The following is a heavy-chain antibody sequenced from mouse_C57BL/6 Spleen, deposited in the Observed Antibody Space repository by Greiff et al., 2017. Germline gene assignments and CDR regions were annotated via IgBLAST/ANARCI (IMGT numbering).Heavy chain of an antibody. V-gene: IGHV5-4*01. CDR3: ARDGYDGYYAMDY. CDR1: GFPFRSYA. D-gene: IGHD2-2*01. Sequence: EVKLVASGGGLVKPGGSLKLSCAASGFPFRSYAMSWVRQTPEKRLEWVATISDGVVYTYNPDNVKGRFTISRDNAKNNLYLQMSHLKSEDTAMYYCARDGYDGYYAMDYWGQGTSVTVSS. J-gene: IGHJ4*01. CDR2: ISDGVVYT.